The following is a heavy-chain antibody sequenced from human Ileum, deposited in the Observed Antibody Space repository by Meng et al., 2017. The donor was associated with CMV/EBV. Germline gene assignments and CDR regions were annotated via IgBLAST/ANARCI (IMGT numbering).Heavy chain of an antibody. CDR1: GDNVSSTTVT. J-gene: IGHJ4*02. CDR3: VRLTGNSWLDY. CDR2: TYYRSKWFN. D-gene: IGHD6-13*01. Sequence: GHLPRTGAGLVKTPQTLLLTCAISGDNVSSTTVTWNWIRQSPSRGLEWLGRTYYRSKWFNDYALSVRGRITIKPDISKNQLSLQLNSVTPEDTAVYYCVRLTGNSWLDYWGRGTLVTVSS. V-gene: IGHV6-1*01.